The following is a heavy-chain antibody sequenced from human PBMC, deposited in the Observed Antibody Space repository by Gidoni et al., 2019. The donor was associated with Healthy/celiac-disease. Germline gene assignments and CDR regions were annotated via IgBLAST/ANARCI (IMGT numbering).Heavy chain of an antibody. CDR2: INPSGGST. CDR1: GYTFTSYY. J-gene: IGHJ4*02. CDR3: ARDLSNPYDSSGYPLYYFDY. D-gene: IGHD3-22*01. Sequence: QVQLVQSGAEVKKPGASVTVSCKASGYTFTSYYMHWVRQAPGQGLEWMGIINPSGGSTSYAQKFQGRVTMTRDTSTSTVYMELSSLRSEDTAVYYCARDLSNPYDSSGYPLYYFDYWGQGTLVTVSS. V-gene: IGHV1-46*01.